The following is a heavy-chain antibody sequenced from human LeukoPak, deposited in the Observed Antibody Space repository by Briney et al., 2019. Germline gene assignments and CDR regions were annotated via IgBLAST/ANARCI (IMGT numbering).Heavy chain of an antibody. V-gene: IGHV1-8*01. CDR2: MNTNSGNT. J-gene: IGHJ4*02. D-gene: IGHD7-27*01. Sequence: ASVKASCKASGYTFTSYDINWVRQSTGQGLEWMGWMNTNSGNTGYAQKFQGRVTMTRNTSISTAYMELSSLRSDDTAVYFCARSETGDRSAEWGQGTRVTVSS. CDR1: GYTFTSYD. CDR3: ARSETGDRSAE.